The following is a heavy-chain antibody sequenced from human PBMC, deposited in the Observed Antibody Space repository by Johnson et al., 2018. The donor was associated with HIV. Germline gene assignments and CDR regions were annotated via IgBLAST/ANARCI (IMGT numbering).Heavy chain of an antibody. V-gene: IGHV3-66*02. J-gene: IGHJ3*02. CDR3: ARDSEGIAAAGRARDAFDI. CDR2: IYTGGTT. Sequence: VQLVESGGGLVQPGASLTLSCAASGLTVSSNYMSWVRQAPGKGLEWVSIIYTGGTTYYADSVKGRFTISRDNSKNTVYLQMNSLRAEDTAVYYCARDSEGIAAAGRARDAFDIWGQGTMVTVSS. D-gene: IGHD6-13*01. CDR1: GLTVSSNY.